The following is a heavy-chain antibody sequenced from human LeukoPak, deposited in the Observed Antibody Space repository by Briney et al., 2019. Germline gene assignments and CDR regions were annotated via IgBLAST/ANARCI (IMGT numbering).Heavy chain of an antibody. D-gene: IGHD1-26*01. CDR2: IKQDGSEK. CDR1: GFTSSSYW. Sequence: GGSLRLSCAASGFTSSSYWMSWVRQAPGKGLEWVANIKQDGSEKYYVDSVKGRFTISRDNAKNSLYLQMNSLRAEDTAVYYCARAASSGSYYPYYFDYWGQGTLVTVSS. CDR3: ARAASSGSYYPYYFDY. V-gene: IGHV3-7*01. J-gene: IGHJ4*02.